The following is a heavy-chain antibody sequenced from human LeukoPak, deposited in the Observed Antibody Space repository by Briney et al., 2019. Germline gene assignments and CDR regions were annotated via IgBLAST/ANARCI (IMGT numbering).Heavy chain of an antibody. CDR3: ARVLPPNTAMAPPGY. CDR2: INPNSGGT. Sequence: ASVKVSCKASGYTFTSYAMHWVRQAPGQGLEWMGRINPNSGGTNYAQKFQGRVTMTRDTSISTAYMELSRLRSDDTAVYYCARVLPPNTAMAPPGYWGQGTLVTVSS. J-gene: IGHJ4*02. D-gene: IGHD5-18*01. V-gene: IGHV1-2*06. CDR1: GYTFTSYA.